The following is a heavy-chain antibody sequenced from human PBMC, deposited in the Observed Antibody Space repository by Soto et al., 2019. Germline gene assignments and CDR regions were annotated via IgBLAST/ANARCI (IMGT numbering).Heavy chain of an antibody. Sequence: QVQLVQSGAEVKRPGASVKVSCKASGYTFTSLDINWVRQASGQGLEWMGWMNPGGDTGFAQKFQGRVTLTRDTSTSTVYMELTGLRLDDSAVYYCARYEIAACFTSWGQGTPVTVSS. J-gene: IGHJ5*02. CDR2: MNPGGDT. V-gene: IGHV1-8*01. CDR1: GYTFTSLD. CDR3: ARYEIAACFTS. D-gene: IGHD6-25*01.